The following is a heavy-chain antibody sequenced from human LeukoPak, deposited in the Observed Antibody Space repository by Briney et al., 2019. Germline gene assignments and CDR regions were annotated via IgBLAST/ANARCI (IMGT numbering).Heavy chain of an antibody. J-gene: IGHJ4*02. V-gene: IGHV3-48*01. CDR2: ISIGSSTI. D-gene: IGHD6-13*01. CDR1: GFTFTSYS. Sequence: PGGSLRLSCAASGFTFTSYSMNWVRQAPGKGLEWVSYISIGSSTIYYADSVKGRFTISRDNAKNSLYLQMNSLRAEDTAVYYCASRIAAAATYSWPSHFDYWGQGTLVTVSS. CDR3: ASRIAAAATYSWPSHFDY.